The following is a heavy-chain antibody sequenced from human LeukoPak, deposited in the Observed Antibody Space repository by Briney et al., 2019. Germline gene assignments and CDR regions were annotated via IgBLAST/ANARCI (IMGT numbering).Heavy chain of an antibody. Sequence: SETLSLTCTVSGGSISSSSYYWGWIRQPPGEGLEWLGSINYSGSTYKNPSLESRVTTSVDTSKNQFSLKLSSVTAADTAVYYCARSPMVRGVTVLFYFDYWGQGTLVTVSS. CDR3: ARSPMVRGVTVLFYFDY. D-gene: IGHD3-10*01. V-gene: IGHV4-39*01. J-gene: IGHJ4*02. CDR2: INYSGST. CDR1: GGSISSSSYY.